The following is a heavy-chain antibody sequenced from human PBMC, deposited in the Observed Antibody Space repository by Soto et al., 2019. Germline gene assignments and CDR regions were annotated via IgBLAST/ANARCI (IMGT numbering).Heavy chain of an antibody. J-gene: IGHJ4*02. CDR3: ARAPRYDYDILPCYSH. CDR2: IIPILGIA. V-gene: IGHV1-69*02. CDR1: GGTFSSYT. Sequence: QVQLVQSGAEVKKPGSSVKVSCKASGGTFSSYTISWVRQAPGQGLEWMGRIIPILGIANYAQKFQGRVTITADKSTRAAYMELRSLRSEDTAVYYCARAPRYDYDILPCYSHWGQGTLVTVSS. D-gene: IGHD3-9*01.